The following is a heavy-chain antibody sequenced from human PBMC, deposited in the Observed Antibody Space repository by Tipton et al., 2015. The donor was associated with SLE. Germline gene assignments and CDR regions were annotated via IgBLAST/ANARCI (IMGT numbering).Heavy chain of an antibody. J-gene: IGHJ6*03. Sequence: TLSLTCSLYGGTFTGYHWSWIRQSPGKELELIGGISHSGSTNYNPSLKNRVTISLDTSKKGFSLELTSMTAADTAVYYCARGAMGFWSYYYMDVWGKGTTVTVSS. CDR3: ARGAMGFWSYYYMDV. CDR1: GGTFTGYH. D-gene: IGHD3-3*01. CDR2: ISHSGST. V-gene: IGHV4-34*01.